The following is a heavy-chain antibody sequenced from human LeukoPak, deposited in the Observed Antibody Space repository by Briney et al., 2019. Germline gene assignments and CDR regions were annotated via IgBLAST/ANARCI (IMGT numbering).Heavy chain of an antibody. V-gene: IGHV4-39*01. CDR3: ARLRWDFDH. J-gene: IGHJ5*02. Sequence: SETLSLTCTVSGGSISSSSYYWGWIRQPPGKGLEWIGSIYYSGSTYYNPSLKSRVTISVDTSKNQFSLKLSSVTAADTAVYYCARLRWDFDHWGQGTLVTVSS. D-gene: IGHD4-23*01. CDR2: IYYSGST. CDR1: GGSISSSSYY.